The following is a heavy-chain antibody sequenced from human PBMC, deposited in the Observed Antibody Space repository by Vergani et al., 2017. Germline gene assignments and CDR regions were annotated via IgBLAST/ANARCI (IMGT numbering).Heavy chain of an antibody. V-gene: IGHV1-8*03. CDR2: MNTNSGNT. J-gene: IGHJ4*02. CDR1: GYTFTSYD. CDR3: ATGHYDFWSGYCPFDY. D-gene: IGHD3-3*01. Sequence: QVQLVQSGAEVKKPGASVKVSCKASGYTFTSYDINWVRQATGQGLEWMGWMNTNSGNTGYAQKFQGRVTITADESTRTAYMELSSLRSEDTAVYYCATGHYDFWSGYCPFDYWGQGTLVTVSS.